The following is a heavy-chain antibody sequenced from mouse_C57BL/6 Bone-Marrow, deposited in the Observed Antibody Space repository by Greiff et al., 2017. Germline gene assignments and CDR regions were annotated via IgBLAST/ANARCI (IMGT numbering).Heavy chain of an antibody. CDR1: GFTFSDYY. D-gene: IGHD1-1*01. V-gene: IGHV5-16*01. Sequence: EVKLMESEGGLVQPGSSMKLSCTASGFTFSDYYMAWVRQVPEKGLEWVANINYDGSSTYYLDSLKSRFIISRDNAKNILYLQMSSLKSEDTATYYCAREGYYYGGSHWYFDVWGTGTTVTVSS. CDR2: INYDGSST. CDR3: AREGYYYGGSHWYFDV. J-gene: IGHJ1*03.